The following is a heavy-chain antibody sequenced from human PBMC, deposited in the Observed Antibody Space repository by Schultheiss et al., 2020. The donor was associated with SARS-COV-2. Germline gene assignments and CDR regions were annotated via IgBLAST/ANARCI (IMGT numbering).Heavy chain of an antibody. CDR1: GFTFSSYS. CDR2: ISSSSSYI. D-gene: IGHD4/OR15-4a*01. CDR3: ARDGRVPYGMDV. Sequence: LSLTCAASGFTFSSYSMNWVRQAPGKGLEWVSSISSSSSYIYYADSVKGRFTISRDNAKNSLYLQMNSLRAEDTAVYYCARDGRVPYGMDVWGQGTTVTVSS. V-gene: IGHV3-21*01. J-gene: IGHJ6*02.